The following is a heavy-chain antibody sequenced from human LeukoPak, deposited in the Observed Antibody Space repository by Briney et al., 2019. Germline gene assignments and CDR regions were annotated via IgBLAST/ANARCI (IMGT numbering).Heavy chain of an antibody. CDR1: GFTFTKAW. CDR2: IKSKSDGGTT. D-gene: IGHD2-2*01. V-gene: IGHV3-15*01. Sequence: GGSLSLSCAASGFTFTKAWMSWVRQAPGQGLEWVGRIKSKSDGGTTDFAAPVKGRFSITRDDSRNTVYLQMSSLNTEDTAVYYCSTVVIGYCASSSCYAGDYCGQGALVTVSS. J-gene: IGHJ4*02. CDR3: STVVIGYCASSSCYAGDY.